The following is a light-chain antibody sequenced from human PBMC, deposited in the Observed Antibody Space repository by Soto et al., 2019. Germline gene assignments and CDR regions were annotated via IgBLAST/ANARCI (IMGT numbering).Light chain of an antibody. CDR2: DAS. J-gene: IGKJ5*01. V-gene: IGKV3D-20*01. Sequence: EIVLTQSPATLSLSPGERATLSCGASETVRSSYLAWYQQKPGLAPRLLIYDASRRAAGIPDRFSGSGSGTDFTLTISRLEPEDFAVYYCQQYSSSPRTFGQGTRLEIK. CDR1: ETVRSSY. CDR3: QQYSSSPRT.